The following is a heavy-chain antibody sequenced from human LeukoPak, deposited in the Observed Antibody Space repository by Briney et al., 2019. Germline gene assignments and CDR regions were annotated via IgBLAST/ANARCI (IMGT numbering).Heavy chain of an antibody. J-gene: IGHJ5*01. V-gene: IGHV4-34*01. CDR2: INHSGST. CDR1: GGSFSGYY. Sequence: SETLSLTCAVYGGSFSGYYWSWIRQPPGKGLEWIGEINHSGSTNYNPSLKSRVTISVDTSKNQFSLKLSSVTAADTAVYYCAKSFGIAHNWFESWGQGTLVTVSS. D-gene: IGHD1-14*01. CDR3: AKSFGIAHNWFES.